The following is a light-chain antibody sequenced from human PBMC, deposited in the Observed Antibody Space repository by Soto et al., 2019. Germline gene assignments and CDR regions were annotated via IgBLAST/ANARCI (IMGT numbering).Light chain of an antibody. J-gene: IGKJ4*01. CDR3: HQLNGYLLT. Sequence: EIVLTQSPGTPSLSPGERATLSCRASQSVSSSYLAWYQQKPGQAPRLLIYGASSRATGIPDRFSGSGSGTDFTLTISRLEPEDFATYYCHQLNGYLLTFGGGTKVEIK. V-gene: IGKV3-20*01. CDR1: QSVSSSY. CDR2: GAS.